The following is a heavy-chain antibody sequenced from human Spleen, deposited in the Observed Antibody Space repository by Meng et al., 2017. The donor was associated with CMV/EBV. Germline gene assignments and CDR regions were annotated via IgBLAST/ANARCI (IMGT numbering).Heavy chain of an antibody. CDR1: GFSFSTYS. V-gene: IGHV3-21*01. J-gene: IGHJ4*02. CDR2: ISSSGSYK. Sequence: GESLKISCAGSGFSFSTYSMNWVRQAPGKGLEWVSSISSSGSYKYYSDSVKGRFTISRDNAKNSLYLQMNSLRADDTAVYYCARVPVADYWGQGTLVTVSS. CDR3: ARVPVADY.